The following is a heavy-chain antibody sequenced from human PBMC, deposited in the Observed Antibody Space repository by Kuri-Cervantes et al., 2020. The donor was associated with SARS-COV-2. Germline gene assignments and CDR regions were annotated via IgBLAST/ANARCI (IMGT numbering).Heavy chain of an antibody. Sequence: ASVKVSCKAFGYSFSDHYMYWVRQAPGQGLEWMGIINPSGSGTRYPQSFQGRVSMTRDTSTSTAYMELSSLRSEDTAVYYCARGGLSSSAATYYYYYMDVWGKGTTVTDSS. J-gene: IGHJ6*03. CDR2: INPSGSGT. CDR3: ARGGLSSSAATYYYYYMDV. CDR1: GYSFSDHY. V-gene: IGHV1-46*01. D-gene: IGHD6-6*01.